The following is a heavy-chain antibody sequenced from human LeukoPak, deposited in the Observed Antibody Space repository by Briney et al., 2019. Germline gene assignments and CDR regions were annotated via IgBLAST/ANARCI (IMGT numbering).Heavy chain of an antibody. CDR2: ISAYNGNT. CDR3: ARVVVVAATYYYYYMDV. D-gene: IGHD2-15*01. V-gene: IGHV1-18*01. Sequence: ASVKVSCKASGYTFTSYGIGWVRQAPGQGLEWMGRISAYNGNTNYAQKLQGRVTMTTDTSTSTAYMELRSLRSDDTAVYYCARVVVVAATYYYYYMDVWGKGTTVTVSS. CDR1: GYTFTSYG. J-gene: IGHJ6*03.